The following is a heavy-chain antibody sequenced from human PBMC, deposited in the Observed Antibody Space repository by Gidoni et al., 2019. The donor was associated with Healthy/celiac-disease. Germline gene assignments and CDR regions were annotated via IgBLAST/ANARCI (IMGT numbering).Heavy chain of an antibody. Sequence: QITLKESGPTLVKPTQTLTLTCTFPGFSLSTSGVGVGWIRQPPGKALEWLALIYWNDDKRYSPSLKSRLTITQDTSKNQVVLTMTNMDPVDTATYYCAHARDFWSGYYSTTYYYGLDVWGQGTTXTVSS. CDR3: AHARDFWSGYYSTTYYYGLDV. J-gene: IGHJ6*02. D-gene: IGHD3-3*01. CDR1: GFSLSTSGVG. V-gene: IGHV2-5*01. CDR2: IYWNDDK.